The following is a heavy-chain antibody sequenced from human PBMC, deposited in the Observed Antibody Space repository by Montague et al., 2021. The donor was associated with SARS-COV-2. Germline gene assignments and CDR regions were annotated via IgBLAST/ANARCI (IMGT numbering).Heavy chain of an antibody. V-gene: IGHV4-30-4*08. Sequence: TLSLTCTVSGGSISSGDYYWSWIRQPPGKGLEWIGYIYYSGTTYYNPSLKSRVTISVDTSKNQFSLKLSSVTAADTAVYYCAREGLKSLLWFGEGYYHGMDVWGQGTTVTVSS. CDR2: IYYSGTT. CDR3: AREGLKSLLWFGEGYYHGMDV. J-gene: IGHJ6*02. CDR1: GGSISSGDYY. D-gene: IGHD3-10*01.